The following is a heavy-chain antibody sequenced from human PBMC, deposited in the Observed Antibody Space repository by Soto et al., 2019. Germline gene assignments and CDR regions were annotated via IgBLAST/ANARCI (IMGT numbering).Heavy chain of an antibody. CDR2: IYYSGST. CDR3: ARDKASSGYYDYYYYGMDV. Sequence: SETLSLTCTVSGGSISSYYWSWIRQPPGKGLEWIGYIYYSGSTNYNPSLKSRVTISVDTSKNQFSLKLSSVTAADTAVYYCARDKASSGYYDYYYYGMDVWGQGTTVTVSS. CDR1: GGSISSYY. D-gene: IGHD3-22*01. V-gene: IGHV4-59*01. J-gene: IGHJ6*02.